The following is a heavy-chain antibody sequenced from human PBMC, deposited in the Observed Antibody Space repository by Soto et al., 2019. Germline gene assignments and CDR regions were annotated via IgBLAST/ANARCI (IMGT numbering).Heavy chain of an antibody. CDR2: IDPSDSYT. J-gene: IGHJ6*02. D-gene: IGHD2-21*02. CDR1: GYSFTSYG. CDR3: ARRLTYCGGDCSPDYYYYYGMDV. Sequence: VESLNISCEVSGYSFTSYGIRLVRQMRGKRLECMGSIDPSDSYTNYSPSFQGHVTISADKSISTAYLQWSSLKASETAMYYCARRLTYCGGDCSPDYYYYYGMDVWGQGTPVTVSS. V-gene: IGHV5-10-1*01.